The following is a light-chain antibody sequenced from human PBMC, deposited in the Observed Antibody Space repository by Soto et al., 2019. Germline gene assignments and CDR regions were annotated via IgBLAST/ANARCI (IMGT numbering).Light chain of an antibody. Sequence: IVISQSPGTLSLSPSDTATLSCRASQSLGSDLAWYQQKPGQAPRLLIFGASARPTGIPARISGSGSGTEFTLTISSLRSEDFAVYFCQQDYNWPRTFGHGTKVDI. J-gene: IGKJ1*01. CDR2: GAS. V-gene: IGKV3-15*01. CDR3: QQDYNWPRT. CDR1: QSLGSD.